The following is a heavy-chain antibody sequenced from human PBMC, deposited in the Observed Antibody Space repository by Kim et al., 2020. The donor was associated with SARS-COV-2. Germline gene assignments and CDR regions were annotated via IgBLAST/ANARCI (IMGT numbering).Heavy chain of an antibody. J-gene: IGHJ4*02. Sequence: SRKFQGRVTITRDTSASTAYMELSSLRSEDTAVYYCARAGIVGATTRFDYWGQGTLVTVSS. D-gene: IGHD1-26*01. CDR3: ARAGIVGATTRFDY. V-gene: IGHV1-3*01.